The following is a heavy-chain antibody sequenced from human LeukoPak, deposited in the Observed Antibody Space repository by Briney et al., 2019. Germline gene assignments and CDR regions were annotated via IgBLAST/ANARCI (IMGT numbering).Heavy chain of an antibody. CDR1: GYTFTSYD. D-gene: IGHD2-2*01. CDR2: MNPNSGNT. CDR3: AREVCSSTSCYPNNYYYYMDV. Sequence: ASVKVSCKASGYTFTSYDINWVRQATRQGLEWVGWMNPNSGNTGYAQKFQGRVTMTRNTSISTAYMELSSLRSKDTAVYYCAREVCSSTSCYPNNYYYYMDVWGKGTTVTVSS. V-gene: IGHV1-8*01. J-gene: IGHJ6*03.